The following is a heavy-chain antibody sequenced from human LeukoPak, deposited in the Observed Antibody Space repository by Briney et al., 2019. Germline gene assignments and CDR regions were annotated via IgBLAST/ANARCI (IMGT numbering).Heavy chain of an antibody. CDR3: AREESIGRYQFLHDY. D-gene: IGHD1-26*01. V-gene: IGHV1-18*01. Sequence: GPVKVSCKASGYTFIRNGISWVRQAPGQGLEWMGWISPYNENRKYLQKLQGRVTLSTDTSTSTAYMELRSLTSDDTAVYYCAREESIGRYQFLHDYWGQGTLVTVSS. J-gene: IGHJ4*02. CDR1: GYTFIRNG. CDR2: ISPYNENR.